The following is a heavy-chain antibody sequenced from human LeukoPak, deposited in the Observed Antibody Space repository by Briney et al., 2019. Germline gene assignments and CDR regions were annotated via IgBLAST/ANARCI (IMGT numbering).Heavy chain of an antibody. CDR1: GSTFSSYA. D-gene: IGHD7-27*01. CDR2: ISGSGGST. Sequence: GGSLRLSCAASGSTFSSYAMSWVRQAPGKGLEWVSAISGSGGSTYYADSVKGRFTISRDNSKNTLYLQMNSLRAEDTAVYYCAILGTSQLFDYWGQGTLVTVSS. CDR3: AILGTSQLFDY. J-gene: IGHJ4*02. V-gene: IGHV3-23*01.